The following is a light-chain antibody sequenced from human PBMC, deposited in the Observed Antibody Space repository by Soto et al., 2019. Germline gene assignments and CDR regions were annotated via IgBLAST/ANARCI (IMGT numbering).Light chain of an antibody. CDR3: QQRSSWPPT. V-gene: IGKV3-11*01. Sequence: EIVLTQSPATLSLSPGERATLSCRASQSVSNDLVWYHQKPGQAPRLVIYYASNRASGIPARLSGSGSGTDFTLTISSLEPEDFAVYYCQQRSSWPPTFGGGTKVEFK. CDR2: YAS. CDR1: QSVSND. J-gene: IGKJ4*01.